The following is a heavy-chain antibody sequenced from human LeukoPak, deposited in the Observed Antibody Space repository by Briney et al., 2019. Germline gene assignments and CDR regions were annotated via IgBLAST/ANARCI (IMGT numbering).Heavy chain of an antibody. CDR2: INHSGST. D-gene: IGHD1-26*01. J-gene: IGHJ6*03. CDR3: ARLSIVGATSSYYMDV. Sequence: SETLSLTCAVYGGTFSGYYWSWIRQPPGKGLEWIGEINHSGSTNYNPSLKSRVTMSVDTSKNQFSLKLSSVTAADTAVYYCARLSIVGATSSYYMDVWGKGTTVTVSS. V-gene: IGHV4-34*01. CDR1: GGTFSGYY.